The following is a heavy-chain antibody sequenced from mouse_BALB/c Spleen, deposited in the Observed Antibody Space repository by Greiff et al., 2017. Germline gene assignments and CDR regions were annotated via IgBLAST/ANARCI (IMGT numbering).Heavy chain of an antibody. Sequence: QVQLQQSGAELVRPGTSVKISCKASGYTFTNYWLGWVKQRPGHGLEWIGDIYPGGGYTNYNEKFKGKATLTADTSSSTAYMQLSSLTSEDSAVYFCARWDYGGRSYAMDYWGQGTSVTVSS. CDR1: GYTFTNYW. D-gene: IGHD2-4*01. CDR2: IYPGGGYT. J-gene: IGHJ4*01. V-gene: IGHV1-63*02. CDR3: ARWDYGGRSYAMDY.